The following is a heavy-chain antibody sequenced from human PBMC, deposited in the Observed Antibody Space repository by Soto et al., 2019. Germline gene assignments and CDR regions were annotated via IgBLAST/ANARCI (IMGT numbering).Heavy chain of an antibody. CDR2: ISSSGSTI. CDR1: GFTFSSYE. Sequence: QPGGSLRLSCAASGFTFSSYEMNWVRQAPGKGLEWVSYISSSGSTIYYADSVKGRFTISRDNAKNSLYLQMNSLRAEDTAVYYCATSGYSYSLDYWGQGTLVTVSS. V-gene: IGHV3-48*03. J-gene: IGHJ4*02. CDR3: ATSGYSYSLDY. D-gene: IGHD5-18*01.